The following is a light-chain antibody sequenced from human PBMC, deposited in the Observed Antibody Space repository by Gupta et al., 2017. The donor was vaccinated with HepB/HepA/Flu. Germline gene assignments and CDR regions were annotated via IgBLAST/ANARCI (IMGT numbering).Light chain of an antibody. J-gene: IGLJ1*01. Sequence: TGPSGVPDRFSGSKSGNTASLTISGLQAEDEADYYCYSFAVSSCVFGTGTKVTVL. CDR3: YSFAVSSCV. V-gene: IGLV2-11*01.